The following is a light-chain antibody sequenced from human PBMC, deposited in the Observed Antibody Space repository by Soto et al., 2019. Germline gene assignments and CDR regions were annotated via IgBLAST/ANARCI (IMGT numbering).Light chain of an antibody. CDR1: QSVSSSY. Sequence: EIVLTQSPGTLSLSPGGRATPSCRASQSVSSSYLAWYQQRPGQAPRLLIFGASFRATGIPARFSGSGSGTDFTLTISRLEPEDFAVYYCQHYGSPLTFGGGTKVEIK. J-gene: IGKJ4*01. CDR3: QHYGSPLT. CDR2: GAS. V-gene: IGKV3-20*01.